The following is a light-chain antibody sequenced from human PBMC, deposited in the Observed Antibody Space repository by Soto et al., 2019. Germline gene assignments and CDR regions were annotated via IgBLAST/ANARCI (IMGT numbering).Light chain of an antibody. CDR2: AAS. J-gene: IGKJ1*01. CDR1: QNISIS. Sequence: DIQMTQSPSSLSASVGDRVTITCRASQNISISLNWYQQKPGKAPKLLIYAASSLHSAVPSRFSGSGSGTDFTLTISSLQPEDFATYYWQQSYSTPRTFGQGTKVEIK. CDR3: QQSYSTPRT. V-gene: IGKV1-39*01.